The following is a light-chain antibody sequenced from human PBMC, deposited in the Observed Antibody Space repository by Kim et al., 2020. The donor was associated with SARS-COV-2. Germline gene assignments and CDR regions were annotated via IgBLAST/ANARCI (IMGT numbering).Light chain of an antibody. CDR2: KNN. Sequence: QTATLAYTGNTYNGGYPGAAWPRQHQGLPPKLLAYKNNNRPSGISERLSASRSGNTASLTITGLQPEDEADYYCSAWDNSLRAWVFGGGTQLTVL. J-gene: IGLJ3*02. V-gene: IGLV10-54*01. CDR3: SAWDNSLRAWV. CDR1: TYNGGYPG.